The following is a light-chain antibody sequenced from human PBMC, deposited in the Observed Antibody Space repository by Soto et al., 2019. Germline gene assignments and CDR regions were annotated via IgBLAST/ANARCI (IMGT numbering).Light chain of an antibody. Sequence: EIVLTQSPGTLSLSPGERATLSCRASQSVISNYLAWYQQKPGQAPRLLIYGASSRATGIPDRFSGSGSGTHFSLTISRLEPEDFAVYYCQPYGSSPTYKFGQGTKLEI. J-gene: IGKJ2*01. CDR2: GAS. CDR1: QSVISNY. V-gene: IGKV3-20*01. CDR3: QPYGSSPTYK.